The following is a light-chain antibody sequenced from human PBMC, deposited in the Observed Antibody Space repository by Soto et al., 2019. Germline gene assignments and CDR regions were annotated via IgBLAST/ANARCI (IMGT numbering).Light chain of an antibody. CDR3: SSYRDSASYA. J-gene: IGLJ1*01. CDR1: SSDVGAFNF. Sequence: QSALTQPASVSGSPGQSITISCTGTSSDVGAFNFVSWYQQHPGKAPKLMIYDVSNRPSGVSSRFSGSKYGNTASLTISGLQAEDEADYYCSSYRDSASYAFGTGTKLTVL. V-gene: IGLV2-14*03. CDR2: DVS.